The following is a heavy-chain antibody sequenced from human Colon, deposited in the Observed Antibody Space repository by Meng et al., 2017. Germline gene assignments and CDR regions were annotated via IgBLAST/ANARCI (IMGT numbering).Heavy chain of an antibody. CDR1: GGSITTNSY. Sequence: QVQLREPGPGLVKPSGTLSLTFAVSGGSITTNSYWSWVRQSPEKGLEWIGQIDHRGDPYYNPSLKSRVTMSVDRSKSQVSLQLTSVTAADTAVYYCARHGGYYQDYWGQGTLVTVSS. D-gene: IGHD4-23*01. J-gene: IGHJ4*02. CDR3: ARHGGYYQDY. CDR2: IDHRGDP. V-gene: IGHV4-4*02.